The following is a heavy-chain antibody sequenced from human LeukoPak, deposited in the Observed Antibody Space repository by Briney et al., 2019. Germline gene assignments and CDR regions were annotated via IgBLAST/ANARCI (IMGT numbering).Heavy chain of an antibody. Sequence: GGSLRLSCAASGFTFSNHAMHWVRQATGKGLEWVSAIGTAGDTYYPGSVKGRFTISRENAKNSLYLQMNSLRAEDTAVYYCARVAERSLYYFDYWGQGTLVTVSS. CDR3: ARVAERSLYYFDY. CDR1: GFTFSNHA. CDR2: IGTAGDT. J-gene: IGHJ4*02. D-gene: IGHD1-1*01. V-gene: IGHV3-13*01.